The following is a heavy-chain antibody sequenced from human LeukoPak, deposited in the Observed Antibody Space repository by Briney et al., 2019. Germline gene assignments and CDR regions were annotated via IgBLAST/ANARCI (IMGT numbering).Heavy chain of an antibody. CDR2: INPNSGGT. J-gene: IGHJ4*02. CDR1: GYTFTGYY. V-gene: IGHV1-2*06. Sequence: ASVKVSCKASGYTFTGYYMHWVRQAPGQGLEWMGRINPNSGGTNYAQKFQGRVTMTRDTSISTAYMELSRLRSDDTAVYYCARDRRYYGSGSYPPLGYWGQGTLVTVSS. D-gene: IGHD3-10*01. CDR3: ARDRRYYGSGSYPPLGY.